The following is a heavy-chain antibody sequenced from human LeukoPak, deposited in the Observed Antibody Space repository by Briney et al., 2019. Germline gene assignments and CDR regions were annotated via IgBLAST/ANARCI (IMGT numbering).Heavy chain of an antibody. CDR2: FYYSGST. D-gene: IGHD6-13*01. J-gene: IGHJ4*02. CDR1: GGSIISSSYY. V-gene: IGHV4-39*01. CDR3: ARRNRAAAGVDY. Sequence: SETLSLTCTVSGGSIISSSYYWAWIRLPPGKGLDWIGSFYYSGSTYYNPSLKSRVTISVDTSKNQFSLKLSSVTAADTAVYYCARRNRAAAGVDYWGQGTLVTVSS.